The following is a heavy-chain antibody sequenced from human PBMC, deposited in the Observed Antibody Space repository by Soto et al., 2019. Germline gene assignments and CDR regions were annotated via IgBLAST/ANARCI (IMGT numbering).Heavy chain of an antibody. J-gene: IGHJ4*02. V-gene: IGHV3-30*04. CDR3: ARDQCFGGGRSCYYFDF. CDR2: ISNDGRGK. Sequence: PGGSLRLFCAASGFTFTTYAIHWVRQAPGKGLEWVAVISNDGRGKYYADSVKGRFTISRDNSKNTLYLQMNSLRSDDTAVYYCARDQCFGGGRSCYYFDFWGQGTLVTVPS. D-gene: IGHD2-15*01. CDR1: GFTFTTYA.